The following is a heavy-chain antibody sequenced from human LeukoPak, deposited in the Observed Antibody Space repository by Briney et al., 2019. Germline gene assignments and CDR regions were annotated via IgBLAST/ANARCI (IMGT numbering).Heavy chain of an antibody. CDR1: GPSISSSY. D-gene: IGHD1-26*01. V-gene: IGHV4-59*01. J-gene: IGHJ5*02. Sequence: PSETLSLTCSVSGPSISSSYWSWLRQPPGKGLEWVAYIYYSGSTNYNHSLKSRVTISLDTSKNQFSLRLTSVTAVDTAVYYCARDVGSLGGFDPWGQGTLVTVSS. CDR3: ARDVGSLGGFDP. CDR2: IYYSGST.